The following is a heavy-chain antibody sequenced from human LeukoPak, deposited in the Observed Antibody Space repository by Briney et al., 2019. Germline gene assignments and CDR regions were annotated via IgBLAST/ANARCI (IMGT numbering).Heavy chain of an antibody. CDR3: AREAQELPAAADAFDI. D-gene: IGHD1-7*01. CDR1: GGSFSGYY. V-gene: IGHV4-34*01. CDR2: INHSGGT. Sequence: PSETLSLTCAVYGGSFSGYYWSWIRQPPGKGLEWIGEINHSGGTNYNPSLKSRVTISVDTSKNQFSLKLSSVTAADTAVYYCAREAQELPAAADAFDIWGQGTMVTVSS. J-gene: IGHJ3*02.